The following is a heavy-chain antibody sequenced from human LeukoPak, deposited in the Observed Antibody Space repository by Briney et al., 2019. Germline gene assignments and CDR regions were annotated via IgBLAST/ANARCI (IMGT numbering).Heavy chain of an antibody. CDR1: GFTFSHAW. CDR2: IKSKTDGGPT. J-gene: IGHJ4*01. Sequence: GGALRLSCAASGFTFSHAWMSWVRPAPGKGLEWVGRIKSKTDGGPTDYAPSVKGRFTISRDHSKNTLYLQINCMKTEDTAVYYCTTGSHYYYGSGSYYPPLYGGQGTLV. CDR3: TTGSHYYYGSGSYYPPLY. D-gene: IGHD3-10*01. V-gene: IGHV3-15*01.